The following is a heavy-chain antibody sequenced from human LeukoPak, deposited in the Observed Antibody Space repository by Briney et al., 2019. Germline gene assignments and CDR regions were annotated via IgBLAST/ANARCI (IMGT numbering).Heavy chain of an antibody. Sequence: GGSLRLSCVASGFTFSSDFMHWIRQAPGEGLMYVSQISGDETYANYADSVKGRFTISRDNAKNTLYLQMNSLRAEDTAVYYCVREDNAFNIWGQGTLVTVSS. CDR1: GFTFSSDF. J-gene: IGHJ3*02. CDR2: ISGDETYA. CDR3: VREDNAFNI. V-gene: IGHV3-74*01.